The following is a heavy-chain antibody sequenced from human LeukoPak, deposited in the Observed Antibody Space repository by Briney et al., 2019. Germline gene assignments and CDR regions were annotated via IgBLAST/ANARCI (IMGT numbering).Heavy chain of an antibody. J-gene: IGHJ4*02. CDR2: INPNTGDT. CDR3: ARGRYYDSSGYPSRYYFDY. Sequence: GASAKVSCKASGYTFTGYYLHWVRQAPGQGLEWMGWINPNTGDTGYAQKFQGRVTMTRDTSISTAYMELSRLRSDDTAIYYCARGRYYDSSGYPSRYYFDYWGQGTLVTVSS. D-gene: IGHD3-22*01. V-gene: IGHV1-2*02. CDR1: GYTFTGYY.